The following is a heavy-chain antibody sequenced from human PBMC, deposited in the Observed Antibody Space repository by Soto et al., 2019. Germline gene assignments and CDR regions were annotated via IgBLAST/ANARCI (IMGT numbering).Heavy chain of an antibody. V-gene: IGHV3-30*18. CDR3: AKDNDELWFGELLIGTLGY. CDR2: ISYDGSNK. CDR1: GFTFSSYG. Sequence: PGGSLRLSCAASGFTFSSYGMNWVRQAPGKGLQWVAVISYDGSNKYYADSVKGRFTISRDNSKNTLYLQMNSLRAEDTAVYYCAKDNDELWFGELLIGTLGYWGQGTLVTVSS. D-gene: IGHD3-10*01. J-gene: IGHJ4*02.